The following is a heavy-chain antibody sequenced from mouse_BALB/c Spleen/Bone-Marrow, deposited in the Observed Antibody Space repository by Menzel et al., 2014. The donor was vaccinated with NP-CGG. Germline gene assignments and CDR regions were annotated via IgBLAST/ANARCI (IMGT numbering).Heavy chain of an antibody. CDR1: GYIFTSYT. Sequence: VKLVESAAELARPGASVKLSCKASGYIFTSYTIQWIKQRPGQGLEWIGYINPSIGYTEYNQKFKDKTTLTAATSSSTTYMQLSSLTSEDSVVYYCAREGTYYAYFDYWGQGTTLTVSS. D-gene: IGHD1-1*01. V-gene: IGHV1-4*02. CDR2: INPSIGYT. CDR3: AREGTYYAYFDY. J-gene: IGHJ2*01.